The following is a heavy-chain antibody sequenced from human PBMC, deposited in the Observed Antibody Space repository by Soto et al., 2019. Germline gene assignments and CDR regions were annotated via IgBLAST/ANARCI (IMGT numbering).Heavy chain of an antibody. CDR2: MSPGGGDT. CDR3: ARGVDAGVDF. D-gene: IGHD7-27*01. J-gene: IGHJ4*02. CDR1: GYTFASLD. V-gene: IGHV1-8*01. Sequence: QVQLVQSGAEVKEPGASVKVSCKASGYTFASLDINWMRQATGQGLEWMGWMSPGGGDTGYAQKFQGRVSMTRDTSLGTAYMELSSLRSEDTAVYYCARGVDAGVDFWGQGTLVTVS.